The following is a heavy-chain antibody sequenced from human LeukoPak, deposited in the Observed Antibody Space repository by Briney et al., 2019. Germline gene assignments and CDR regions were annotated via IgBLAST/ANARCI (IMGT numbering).Heavy chain of an antibody. D-gene: IGHD3-10*01. J-gene: IGHJ4*02. CDR2: ISSSSSTI. Sequence: GGSLRLSCAASGFTFSTYSMNWVRQAPEKGLEWLSYISSSSSTIYYADSVKGRFTISRDNSKNTLYLQMNSLRAEDTAVYYCARDRGSGLDYWGQGTLVTVSS. CDR1: GFTFSTYS. CDR3: ARDRGSGLDY. V-gene: IGHV3-48*01.